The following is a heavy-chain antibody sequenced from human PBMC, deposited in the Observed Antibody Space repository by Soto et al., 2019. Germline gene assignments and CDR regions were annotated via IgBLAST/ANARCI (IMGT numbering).Heavy chain of an antibody. V-gene: IGHV3-64*01. D-gene: IGHD6-19*01. J-gene: IGHJ6*03. CDR1: GFTLSNYA. Sequence: EVQLVESGGGLVQPGGSLRLSCAASGFTLSNYAMDWVRQAPGKVLEYVSGISSNGVGTFYANSVKGRFTISRDNSKNTLYLQMGSLRAEDMAVYYCARREQSDYYYMDVWGKGTSVTVSS. CDR3: ARREQSDYYYMDV. CDR2: ISSNGVGT.